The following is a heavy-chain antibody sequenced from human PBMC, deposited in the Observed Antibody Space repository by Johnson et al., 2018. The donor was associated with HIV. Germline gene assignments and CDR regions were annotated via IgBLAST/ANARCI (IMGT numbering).Heavy chain of an antibody. CDR1: GFTFSSYG. CDR2: IRYDGSNK. Sequence: QVQLVESGGGVVQPGGSLRLSCAASGFTFSSYGMHWVRQAPGKGLEWVAFIRYDGSNKYYADSVKGRFTISRDNSKNTLYLQMNSLRVEDTAVYFCGSLGDGHQKGAFEICGHGTMVTVSS. CDR3: GSLGDGHQKGAFEI. J-gene: IGHJ3*02. D-gene: IGHD3-16*01. V-gene: IGHV3-30*02.